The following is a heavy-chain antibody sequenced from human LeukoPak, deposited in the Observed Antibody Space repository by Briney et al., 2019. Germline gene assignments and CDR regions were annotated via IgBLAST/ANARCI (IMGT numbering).Heavy chain of an antibody. CDR2: INAYNGNT. Sequence: ASVKVSCKASGYTFSTYGITWVRQAPGQGLEWMGWINAYNGNTYSAPKFLGRLTMTRDAAARTAYMELRGLRADDSGVYYCARDGALGYCTGSSCFYYYDYWGQGTLATVSS. CDR3: ARDGALGYCTGSSCFYYYDY. J-gene: IGHJ4*02. V-gene: IGHV1-18*01. CDR1: GYTFSTYG. D-gene: IGHD2-15*01.